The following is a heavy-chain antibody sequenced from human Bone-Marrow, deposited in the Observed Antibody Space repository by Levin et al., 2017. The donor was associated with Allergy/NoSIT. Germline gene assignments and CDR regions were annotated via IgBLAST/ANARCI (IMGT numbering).Heavy chain of an antibody. CDR1: GDSISSGDFY. CDR2: IHYSGST. Sequence: KTSETLSLTCTVSGDSISSGDFYWSWIRQHPGKGLEWIGYIHYSGSTYYKPSLKSRLTISVDTSKNQFSLNLRSVTAADTAVYYCAREAGRNSELNWFDPWGQGTLVTVSS. CDR3: AREAGRNSELNWFDP. V-gene: IGHV4-31*03. D-gene: IGHD1-26*01. J-gene: IGHJ5*02.